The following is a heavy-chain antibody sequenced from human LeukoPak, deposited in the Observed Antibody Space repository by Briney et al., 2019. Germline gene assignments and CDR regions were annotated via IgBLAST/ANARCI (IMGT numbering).Heavy chain of an antibody. Sequence: GGSLRLSCAASGFTFSSYWMHWVRQAPGKGLVWVSRINSDGSSTSYADSVKGRFTISRDNAKNTLYLQMNSLRAEDTAVYYCARGSGSYQGTDLDYWGQGTLVTVSS. J-gene: IGHJ4*02. CDR3: ARGSGSYQGTDLDY. D-gene: IGHD1-26*01. V-gene: IGHV3-74*01. CDR1: GFTFSSYW. CDR2: INSDGSST.